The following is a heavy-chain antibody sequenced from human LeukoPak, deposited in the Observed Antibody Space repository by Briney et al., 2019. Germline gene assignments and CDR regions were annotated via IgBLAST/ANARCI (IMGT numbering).Heavy chain of an antibody. CDR3: AKDMRYYDSSGYYFD. CDR1: AFILSGHW. J-gene: IGHJ4*02. CDR2: IKEDGSVR. Sequence: GGSLRLSCEGSAFILSGHWMNWVRQTPGKGLEWVASIKEDGSVRQYVDSVKGRFSISRDNTKGSLFLQLNSLRAEDTAVYYCAKDMRYYDSSGYYFDWGQGTLVTVSS. D-gene: IGHD3-22*01. V-gene: IGHV3-7*03.